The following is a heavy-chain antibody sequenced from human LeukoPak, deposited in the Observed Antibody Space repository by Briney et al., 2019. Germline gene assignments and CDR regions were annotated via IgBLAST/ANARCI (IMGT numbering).Heavy chain of an antibody. Sequence: PGGSLRLSCAASGFTFDDYAMHWVRQAPGKGLEWVSGISWNSGSIGYADSVKGRFTISRDNSKNTLYLQMNSLRAEDTAVYYCAKDQTVVVVPAAILDYWGQGTLVTVSS. D-gene: IGHD2-2*01. CDR2: ISWNSGSI. CDR1: GFTFDDYA. CDR3: AKDQTVVVVPAAILDY. V-gene: IGHV3-9*01. J-gene: IGHJ4*02.